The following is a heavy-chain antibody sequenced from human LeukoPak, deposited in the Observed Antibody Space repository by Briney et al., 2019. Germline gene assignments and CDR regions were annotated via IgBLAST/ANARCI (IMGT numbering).Heavy chain of an antibody. J-gene: IGHJ5*02. D-gene: IGHD2-2*02. Sequence: SETLSLTCAVYGGSFSGYYWSWIRQPPGKGLEWIGEINHSGSTNYNPSLKSRGTISVDTSKNQFSLKLISVTAADTAVYYCARGRPNYCSSTSCYTWRWSDPWGKGTLVTVSS. CDR3: ARGRPNYCSSTSCYTWRWSDP. CDR1: GGSFSGYY. CDR2: INHSGST. V-gene: IGHV4-34*01.